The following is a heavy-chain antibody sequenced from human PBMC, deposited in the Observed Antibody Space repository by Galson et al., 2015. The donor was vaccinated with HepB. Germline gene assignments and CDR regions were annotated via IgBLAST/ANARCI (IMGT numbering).Heavy chain of an antibody. J-gene: IGHJ1*01. D-gene: IGHD2-2*01. CDR2: ISYDGINK. CDR3: AVCFSTSCYAAENFQH. V-gene: IGHV3-30-3*01. CDR1: GFTFNNYA. Sequence: SLRLSCAASGFTFNNYAINWVRQAPGKGLERVAVISYDGINKWYADSVTGRFTISRDNSKNTVYLQINSLRAEDTAVYFCAVCFSTSCYAAENFQHWGQGTLVTVSS.